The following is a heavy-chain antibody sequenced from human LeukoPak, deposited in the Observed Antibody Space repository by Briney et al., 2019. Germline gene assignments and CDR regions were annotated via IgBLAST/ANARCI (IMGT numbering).Heavy chain of an antibody. D-gene: IGHD6-13*01. CDR3: ARDGSIAAAGVDY. CDR2: ISGSGGST. CDR1: GFTFSSYA. J-gene: IGHJ4*02. Sequence: GGSLRLSCAASGFTFSSYAMSWVRQAPGKGLEWVSAISGSGGSTYYADSVKGRFTISRDNAKNSLYLQMNSLRAEDTAVYYCARDGSIAAAGVDYWGQGTLVTVSS. V-gene: IGHV3-23*01.